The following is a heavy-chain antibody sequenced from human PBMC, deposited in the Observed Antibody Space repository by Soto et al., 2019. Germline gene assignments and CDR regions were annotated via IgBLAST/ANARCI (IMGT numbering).Heavy chain of an antibody. Sequence: VQLVQSGAEVKKPGASVKVSCEASGYIFTSHFIHWVRQAPGQGLEWIGVIDPRGGSTNSAQKFRGRVTLTRDTSTSTVYMDLSSLRSADTAIYYCARVVQQPISSNYCGLDVWGQGTTVTVSS. V-gene: IGHV1-46*01. D-gene: IGHD6-13*01. CDR2: IDPRGGST. CDR1: GYIFTSHF. J-gene: IGHJ6*02. CDR3: ARVVQQPISSNYCGLDV.